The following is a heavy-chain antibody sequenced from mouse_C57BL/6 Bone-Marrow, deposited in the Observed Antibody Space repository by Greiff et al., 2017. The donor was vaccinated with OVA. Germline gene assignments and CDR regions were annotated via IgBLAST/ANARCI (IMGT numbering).Heavy chain of an antibody. J-gene: IGHJ4*01. CDR1: GYAFSSSW. Sequence: VQLQQSGPELVKPGASVKLSCKASGYAFSSSWMNWVKQRPGKGLEWIGRIYPGDGDTNYNGKFKGKATLTADKSSSTAYMQLSSLTSADSAVDFCARERAYYAMDYWGQGTSVTVSS. CDR2: IYPGDGDT. D-gene: IGHD3-3*01. CDR3: ARERAYYAMDY. V-gene: IGHV1-82*01.